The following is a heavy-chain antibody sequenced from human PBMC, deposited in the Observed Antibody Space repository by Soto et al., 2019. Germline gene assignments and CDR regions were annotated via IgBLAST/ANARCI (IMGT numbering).Heavy chain of an antibody. D-gene: IGHD3-22*01. CDR1: GFTFSDYA. Sequence: GSLILSCTSSGFTFSDYAMSWVRQAPGKGLEWVGFIRSEVYGGTTAYAASVKGRFTISRDDSKSIAYLQMNSLKTEDTAVYYCTRDWDTMIVVVDSWGQGTLVTVSS. V-gene: IGHV3-49*04. CDR2: IRSEVYGGTT. J-gene: IGHJ4*02. CDR3: TRDWDTMIVVVDS.